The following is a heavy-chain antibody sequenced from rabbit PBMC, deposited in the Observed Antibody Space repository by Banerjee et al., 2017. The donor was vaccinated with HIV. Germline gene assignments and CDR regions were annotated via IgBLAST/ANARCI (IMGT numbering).Heavy chain of an antibody. CDR3: ARDLAGVIGWNFNL. J-gene: IGHJ4*01. D-gene: IGHD4-1*01. CDR2: IYGGSSGST. V-gene: IGHV1S40*01. Sequence: QSLEESGGDLVKPGASLTLTCTASGFSFSSYHYMCWVRQAPGKGLEWIACIYGGSSGSTYYASWAKGRFTISKTSSTTVTLQMTSLTAADTATYFCARDLAGVIGWNFNLWGPGTLVTVS. CDR1: GFSFSSYHY.